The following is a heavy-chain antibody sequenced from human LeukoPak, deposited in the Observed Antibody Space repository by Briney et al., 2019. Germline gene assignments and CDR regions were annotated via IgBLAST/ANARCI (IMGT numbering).Heavy chain of an antibody. J-gene: IGHJ4*02. CDR3: ARERGVAHPFDY. Sequence: GGSLRLSCAASGFTFSNYGMHWVRQAPGKGLEWVAFIRYDGSQKYSADSVKGRFTISRDNARNTLYLQMNSLRAEDTAVYYCARERGVAHPFDYWGQGTLVTVSS. CDR2: IRYDGSQK. V-gene: IGHV3-30*02. D-gene: IGHD2-15*01. CDR1: GFTFSNYG.